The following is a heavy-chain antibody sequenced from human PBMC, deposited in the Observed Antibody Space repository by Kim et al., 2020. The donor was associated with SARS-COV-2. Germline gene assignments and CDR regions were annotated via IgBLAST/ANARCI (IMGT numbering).Heavy chain of an antibody. D-gene: IGHD2-8*02. CDR3: ARIDLVWFKEVLSY. J-gene: IGHJ4*02. V-gene: IGHV1-8*01. Sequence: ASVKVSCQTSGYIFSNFDLHWVRQVAGQGLEWMGRVTPDTGRSGSAQKFKDRVTMTRDTSIDTAYMELSNLTPDDTAVYYCARIDLVWFKEVLSYWGQGTIVTVSS. CDR2: VTPDTGRS. CDR1: GYIFSNFD.